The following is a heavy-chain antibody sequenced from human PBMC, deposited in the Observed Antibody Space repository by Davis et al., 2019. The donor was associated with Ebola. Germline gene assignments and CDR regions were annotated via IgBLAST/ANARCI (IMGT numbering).Heavy chain of an antibody. V-gene: IGHV3-30*02. CDR3: AKVGLTAAGNKYFQH. CDR1: GFTFSSYG. D-gene: IGHD6-13*01. J-gene: IGHJ1*01. Sequence: GESLKISCAASGFTFSSYGMHWVRQAPGKGLEWVAFIRYDGSNKYYADSVKGRFTISRDNSKNTLYLQMNSLRAEDTAVYYCAKVGLTAAGNKYFQHWGQGTLVTVSS. CDR2: IRYDGSNK.